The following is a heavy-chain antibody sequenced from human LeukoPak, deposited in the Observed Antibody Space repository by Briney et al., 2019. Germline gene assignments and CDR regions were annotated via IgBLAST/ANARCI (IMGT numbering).Heavy chain of an antibody. CDR2: IRYDGSNK. V-gene: IGHV3-30*02. Sequence: GRSLRLSCAASGFTFSSYGMHWVRQAPGKGLEWVAFIRYDGSNKYYADSVKGRFTISRDNSKNTLYLQMNSLRAEDTAVYYGAKKGARATYYYDSSGYYADYWGQGTLVTVSS. J-gene: IGHJ4*02. CDR1: GFTFSSYG. CDR3: AKKGARATYYYDSSGYYADY. D-gene: IGHD3-22*01.